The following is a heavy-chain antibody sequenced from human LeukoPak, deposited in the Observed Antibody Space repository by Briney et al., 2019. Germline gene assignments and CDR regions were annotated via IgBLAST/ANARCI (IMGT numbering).Heavy chain of an antibody. Sequence: PSETLSLTCTVSGGSISSSSYYWGWIRQPPGKGLEWIGSIYYSGNAYYNPSLKSRVTISVDTSKNQFSMKLSSVTAADTAVYYCARRSYNWNGFDYWGQGTLVTVSS. CDR3: ARRSYNWNGFDY. V-gene: IGHV4-39*01. J-gene: IGHJ4*02. CDR1: GGSISSSSYY. CDR2: IYYSGNA. D-gene: IGHD1-20*01.